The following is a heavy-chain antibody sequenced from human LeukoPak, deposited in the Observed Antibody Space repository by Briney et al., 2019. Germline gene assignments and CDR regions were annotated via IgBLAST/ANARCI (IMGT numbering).Heavy chain of an antibody. D-gene: IGHD3-3*01. J-gene: IGHJ6*03. CDR1: GGSISNYY. V-gene: IGHV4-59*01. CDR2: THDSSSS. CDR3: ARDGPSDYDFWSAHHYFYYMGV. Sequence: SETLSLTCTVSGGSISNYYWTWVRQPPGKSLEWIGYTHDSSSSDYNPSLKSRFTMSIDTSKNQFSLTLSSVSAADTAVYYCARDGPSDYDFWSAHHYFYYMGVWGKGTTVTASS.